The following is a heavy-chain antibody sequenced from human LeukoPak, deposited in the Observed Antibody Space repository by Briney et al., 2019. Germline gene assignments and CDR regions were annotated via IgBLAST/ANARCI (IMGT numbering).Heavy chain of an antibody. J-gene: IGHJ4*02. V-gene: IGHV4-39*01. CDR3: ARHGDGGLDY. CDR1: GGSISSSSYY. CDR2: IYYSGST. D-gene: IGHD2-15*01. Sequence: SETLSLTCTVSGGSISSSSYYWGWIRQPPGKGLEWFGSIYYSGSTYYNPSLKSRVTISVDTSKNQFSLKLSSVTAADTAVYYCARHGDGGLDYWGQGTLVTVSS.